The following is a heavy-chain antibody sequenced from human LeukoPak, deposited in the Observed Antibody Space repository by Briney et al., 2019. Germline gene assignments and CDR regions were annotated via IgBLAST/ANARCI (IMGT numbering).Heavy chain of an antibody. V-gene: IGHV1-46*01. D-gene: IGHD3-16*02. J-gene: IGHJ6*03. CDR2: INPRGGST. Sequence: ASVKVSCKASGYTFTSYYMHWVRQAPGQGLEWVGVINPRGGSTSYAQKFQGRVTMTRDTSISTAYMELSRLRSDDTAVYYCARAIYVWGSYHYFMDVWGKGTTVTVSS. CDR3: ARAIYVWGSYHYFMDV. CDR1: GYTFTSYY.